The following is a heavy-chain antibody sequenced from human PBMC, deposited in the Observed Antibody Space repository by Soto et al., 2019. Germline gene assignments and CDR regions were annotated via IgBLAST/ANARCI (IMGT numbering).Heavy chain of an antibody. CDR3: ARQGGSSSYSGYSGFDF. CDR1: GGSISSHY. V-gene: IGHV4-59*08. D-gene: IGHD5-12*01. CDR2: IYYSGST. Sequence: SETLSLTCTVSGGSISSHYWSWIRQPPGKGLEWIGYIYYSGSTNYNPSLKSRVTISVDTSRNQFSLKLSSVTAADTAVYYCARQGGSSSYSGYSGFDFWGRGTLVTVSS. J-gene: IGHJ4*02.